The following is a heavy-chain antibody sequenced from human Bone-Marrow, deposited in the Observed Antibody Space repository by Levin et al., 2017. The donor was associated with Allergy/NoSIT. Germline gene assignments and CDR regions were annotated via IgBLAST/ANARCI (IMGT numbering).Heavy chain of an antibody. CDR1: GFSFNSFW. V-gene: IGHV3-74*01. D-gene: IGHD6-19*01. CDR3: ARVPSGWSEPGFDY. J-gene: IGHJ4*02. CDR2: ISNTGTNT. Sequence: PGGSLRLSCAASGFSFNSFWMSWVRQAPGKGLLWVSRISNTGTNTSYADSVKGRFTISRDDAKNTLYLQMNSVRADDTAIYFCARVPSGWSEPGFDYWGQGTQVTVSS.